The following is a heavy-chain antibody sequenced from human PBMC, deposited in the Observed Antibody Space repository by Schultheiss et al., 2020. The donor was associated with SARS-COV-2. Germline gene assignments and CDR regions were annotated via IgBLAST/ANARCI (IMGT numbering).Heavy chain of an antibody. V-gene: IGHV3-21*01. CDR2: ISSSSSYI. J-gene: IGHJ6*02. Sequence: GGSLRLSCAASGFTFSSYAMSWVRQAPGKGLEWVSSISSSSSYIYYADSVKGRFTISRDNAKNSLYLQMNSLRAEDTAVYYCATGTTAAWDYYYGMDVWGQGTTVTVSS. D-gene: IGHD6-13*01. CDR1: GFTFSSYA. CDR3: ATGTTAAWDYYYGMDV.